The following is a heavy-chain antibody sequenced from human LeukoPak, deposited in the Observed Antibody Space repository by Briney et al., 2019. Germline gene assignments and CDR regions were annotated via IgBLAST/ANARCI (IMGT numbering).Heavy chain of an antibody. CDR3: ARQTKQWLTFFDY. V-gene: IGHV4-34*01. CDR2: INHSGST. J-gene: IGHJ4*02. Sequence: SETLSLTCAVYGGSFSGYYWSWIRQPPGKGLEWIGEINHSGSTNYNPSLKSRVTISVDTSKNQFSLKLSSVTAADTAVYYCARQTKQWLTFFDYWGQGTLVTVSS. CDR1: GGSFSGYY. D-gene: IGHD6-19*01.